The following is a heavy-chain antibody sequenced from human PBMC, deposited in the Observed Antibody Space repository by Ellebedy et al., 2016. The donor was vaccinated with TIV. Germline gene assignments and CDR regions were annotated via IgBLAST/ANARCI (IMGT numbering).Heavy chain of an antibody. Sequence: SETLSLTCSVSGGSISRYYWTWIRQPPGKGLEWIGYIFSGGRTDYGPSLRSRVTISLDTSKSQFSLFLSSVTAADSGVYYCAREYSYVGPIDYWGQGSQVTVSS. CDR3: AREYSYVGPIDY. CDR2: IFSGGRT. D-gene: IGHD5-18*01. CDR1: GGSISRYY. J-gene: IGHJ4*02. V-gene: IGHV4-59*01.